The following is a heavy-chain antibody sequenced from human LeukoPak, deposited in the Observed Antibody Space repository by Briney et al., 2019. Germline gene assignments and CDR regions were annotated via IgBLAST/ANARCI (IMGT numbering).Heavy chain of an antibody. CDR1: GCTFCRYA. Sequence: ASVKVSCKASGCTFCRYAISWVPQAPGQGLEWIGRIIPILGSANYAQKFQGRITITADKSTSTAYMELSSLRSEDMAVYHCATDSSGGEGDYWGQGTLVTVSS. CDR3: ATDSSGGEGDY. V-gene: IGHV1-69*04. CDR2: IIPILGSA. D-gene: IGHD6-19*01. J-gene: IGHJ4*02.